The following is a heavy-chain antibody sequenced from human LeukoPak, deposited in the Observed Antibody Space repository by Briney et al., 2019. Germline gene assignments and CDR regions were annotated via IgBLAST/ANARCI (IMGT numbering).Heavy chain of an antibody. Sequence: SETLSLTCTVSGDSISRSTYYWAWIRQPPGKGLEWIGSVYYGRSPYFNPSLESRATISVDTSKNHFSLKMSSVSAADTAVYYCARSSGTGTFSYWGQGTLVTVSS. J-gene: IGHJ4*02. CDR1: GDSISRSTYY. CDR2: VYYGRSP. CDR3: ARSSGTGTFSY. D-gene: IGHD6-25*01. V-gene: IGHV4-39*02.